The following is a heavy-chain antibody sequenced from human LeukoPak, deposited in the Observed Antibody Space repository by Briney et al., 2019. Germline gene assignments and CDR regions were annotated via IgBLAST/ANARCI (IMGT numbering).Heavy chain of an antibody. CDR1: GYTFTRYY. J-gene: IGHJ4*02. V-gene: IGHV1-46*01. CDR3: AREGQRHYFDY. Sequence: GASVKVSCKASGYTFTRYYLHWVRQAPGQGHEWMGIIDPSGDSTSYAQKFQGRVTMTRDTSTSTVYMELSSLRSEDTAVYYCAREGQRHYFDYWGQGTLVTVSS. CDR2: IDPSGDST.